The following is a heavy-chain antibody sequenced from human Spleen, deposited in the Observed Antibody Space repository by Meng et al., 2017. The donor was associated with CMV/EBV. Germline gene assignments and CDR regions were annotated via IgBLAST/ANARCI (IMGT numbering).Heavy chain of an antibody. CDR2: IYFGDSDT. CDR1: GYSFINYW. CDR3: ARQGCTSTSCYTDYYHGMDV. V-gene: IGHV5-51*01. Sequence: GGSLRLSCKRSGYSFINYWIGWVRQMPGKGLEWMGIIYFGDSDTRYSPSFQGHVTISADKSISTAYLQWSSLKASDTAMYYCARQGCTSTSCYTDYYHGMDVWGQGTTVTVSS. D-gene: IGHD2-2*02. J-gene: IGHJ6*02.